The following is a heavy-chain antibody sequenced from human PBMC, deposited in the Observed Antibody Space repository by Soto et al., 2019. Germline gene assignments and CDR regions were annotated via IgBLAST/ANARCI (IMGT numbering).Heavy chain of an antibody. CDR3: AREGPDCSSTSCHYYYYYGMDV. CDR1: GYSFTSYW. D-gene: IGHD2-2*01. Sequence: GESLKISCKGSGYSFTSYWIGWVRQMPGKGLEWMGIIYPGDSDTRYSPSFQGQVTISADRSISTAYLQWSSLKASDTAMYYCAREGPDCSSTSCHYYYYYGMDVWGQGTTVTVSS. V-gene: IGHV5-51*01. CDR2: IYPGDSDT. J-gene: IGHJ6*02.